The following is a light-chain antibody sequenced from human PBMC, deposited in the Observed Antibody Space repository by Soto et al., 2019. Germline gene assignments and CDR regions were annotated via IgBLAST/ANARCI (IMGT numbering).Light chain of an antibody. CDR3: QLYSVYSSWT. J-gene: IGKJ1*01. Sequence: DGQLTQSPSFLSASVGDRVTITCRAIQGLGSYLAWYQQKPGKVPKLLIYQASSLESGVPSRFSGSGSGTEFTLTISSLQTEDFATYYCQLYSVYSSWTFGQGTKVDIK. CDR1: QGLGSY. V-gene: IGKV1-5*03. CDR2: QAS.